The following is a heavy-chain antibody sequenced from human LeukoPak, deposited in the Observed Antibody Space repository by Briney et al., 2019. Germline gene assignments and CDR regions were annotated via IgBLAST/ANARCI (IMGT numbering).Heavy chain of an antibody. D-gene: IGHD4-17*01. CDR2: IYYTGNA. CDR3: AAYGDYHKGDY. Sequence: PSETLSLTYTFSLDSFRSSYYRGWIRQSPGKGLDWIASIYYTGNAYYKSSLKSRVTISVDTSKNQFSLKLTSLTAADTAVYYCAAYGDYHKGDYWGQGILVTVSS. V-gene: IGHV4-39*01. CDR1: LDSFRSSYY. J-gene: IGHJ4*02.